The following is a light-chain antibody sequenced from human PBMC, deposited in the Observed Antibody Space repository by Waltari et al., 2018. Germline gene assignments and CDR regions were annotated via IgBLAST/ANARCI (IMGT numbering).Light chain of an antibody. J-gene: IGKJ5*01. V-gene: IGKV1-33*01. CDR2: DAS. CDR1: QDISYY. Sequence: DIQMTQSPSSLSASVGDRVTITCQASQDISYYVNWYEQKPGKAPKALIYDASNLETGVPSRFSGSGYGTDFTLTISSLQPEDFATYYCQQFKSFLITFGQGTRLEIK. CDR3: QQFKSFLIT.